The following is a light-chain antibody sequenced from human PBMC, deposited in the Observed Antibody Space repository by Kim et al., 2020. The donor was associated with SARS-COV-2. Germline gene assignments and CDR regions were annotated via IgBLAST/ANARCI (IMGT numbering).Light chain of an antibody. CDR1: SSDVGGYNY. Sequence: QSALTQPPSASGSPGQSVTISCTGTSSDVGGYNYVSWYQQHPGKAPKLMIYEVSKRPSGVPDRFSGSKSGNTAPLTVSGLQAEDEADYYCSSYAGSNNFEVFGGGTQLTVL. V-gene: IGLV2-8*01. J-gene: IGLJ3*02. CDR2: EVS. CDR3: SSYAGSNNFEV.